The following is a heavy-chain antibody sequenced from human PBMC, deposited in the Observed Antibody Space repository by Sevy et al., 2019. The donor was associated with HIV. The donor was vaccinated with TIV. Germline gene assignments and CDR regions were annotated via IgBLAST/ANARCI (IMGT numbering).Heavy chain of an antibody. CDR3: ARLEANYYGSGSYPEYFQH. Sequence: GESLKIPCKGSGYSFTSYWIGWVRQMPGKGLEWMGIIYPGDSDTRYSPSFQGQVTISADKSISTAYLQWSSLKASDTAMYYCARLEANYYGSGSYPEYFQHWGQGTLVTVSS. D-gene: IGHD3-10*01. CDR2: IYPGDSDT. CDR1: GYSFTSYW. J-gene: IGHJ1*01. V-gene: IGHV5-51*01.